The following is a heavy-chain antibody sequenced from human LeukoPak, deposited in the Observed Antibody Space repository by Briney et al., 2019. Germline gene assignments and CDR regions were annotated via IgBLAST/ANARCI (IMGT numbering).Heavy chain of an antibody. CDR2: IWYDGSNK. V-gene: IGHV3-30*02. J-gene: IGHJ4*02. Sequence: GGSLRLSCAASGFTFSSYGMHWVRQAPGKGLERVAFIWYDGSNKYYADSVKGRFTISRDSSKNTLYLQMNSLRAEDTAVYYCAKDLVNYYDSSGFDYWGQGTLVTVSS. CDR1: GFTFSSYG. D-gene: IGHD3-22*01. CDR3: AKDLVNYYDSSGFDY.